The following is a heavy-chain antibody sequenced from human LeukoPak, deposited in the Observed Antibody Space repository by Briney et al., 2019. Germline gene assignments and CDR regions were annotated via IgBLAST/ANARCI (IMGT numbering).Heavy chain of an antibody. V-gene: IGHV4-4*07. J-gene: IGHJ4*02. Sequence: SSETRSLTCTVSGGSISSYYWSWSRQPAGKGLEWIGRIYTSGSTNYNPSLKSRVTMSVDTSKNQFSLKLSSVTAADTAVYYCARAGTRESPYWDWGQRTLVTVSS. D-gene: IGHD2-8*02. CDR3: ARAGTRESPYWD. CDR1: GGSISSYY. CDR2: IYTSGST.